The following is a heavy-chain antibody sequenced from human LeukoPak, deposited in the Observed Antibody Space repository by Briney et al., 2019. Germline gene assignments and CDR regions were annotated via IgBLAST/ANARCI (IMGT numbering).Heavy chain of an antibody. J-gene: IGHJ4*02. Sequence: SETLSLTCIVSGDSISSSSYYWGWIRQPPGTGLEWIGSIYNSGSTHYNPSLKSRVTISVDTSKNQFSLKLSSVTAADTAVYYCARHAYYGAKDFDYWGQGTLVTVST. D-gene: IGHD4-23*01. CDR1: GDSISSSSYY. V-gene: IGHV4-39*01. CDR2: IYNSGST. CDR3: ARHAYYGAKDFDY.